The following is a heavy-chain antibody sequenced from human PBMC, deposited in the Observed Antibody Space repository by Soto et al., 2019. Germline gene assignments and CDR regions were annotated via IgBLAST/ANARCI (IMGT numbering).Heavy chain of an antibody. Sequence: QVQLVESGGGVVQPGRSLRLSCAASGFTFSSYGMHWVRQAPGKGLEWVAVIWYDGSNKYYADSVKGRFTISRDNSKNTLYLQMNSLRAEDTAVYYCARENRIQLWEYYFDYWGQGTLVTVSS. V-gene: IGHV3-33*01. CDR2: IWYDGSNK. CDR1: GFTFSSYG. J-gene: IGHJ4*02. CDR3: ARENRIQLWEYYFDY. D-gene: IGHD5-18*01.